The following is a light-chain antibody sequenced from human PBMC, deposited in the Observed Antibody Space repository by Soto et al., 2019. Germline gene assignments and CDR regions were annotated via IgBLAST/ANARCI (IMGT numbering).Light chain of an antibody. CDR1: QSVLHSSNNKNY. V-gene: IGKV4-1*01. J-gene: IGKJ4*01. Sequence: DMVMTQSPDSLAVSLGERATINCKSSQSVLHSSNNKNYLAWYQQKPGQPPKLLIYWASTRESGVPDRFSGSGSGTDSTLTISSLQAEDMAVYYCQQYYSNPFTFGGGTKVDIK. CDR2: WAS. CDR3: QQYYSNPFT.